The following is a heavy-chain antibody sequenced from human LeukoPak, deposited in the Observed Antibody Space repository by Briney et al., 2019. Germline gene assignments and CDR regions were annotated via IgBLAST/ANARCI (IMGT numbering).Heavy chain of an antibody. V-gene: IGHV4-39*07. CDR1: GGSISSSSDY. Sequence: PSETLSLTCTVSGGSISSSSDYWGWIRQAPGKGLEWIGSIYYHENTYYNSSLKSRITISVDTSKNQFSLKLSSVTAADTAVYYCARVRYYYDSSGYYHFDYWGQGTLVTVSS. D-gene: IGHD3-22*01. J-gene: IGHJ4*02. CDR3: ARVRYYYDSSGYYHFDY. CDR2: IYYHENT.